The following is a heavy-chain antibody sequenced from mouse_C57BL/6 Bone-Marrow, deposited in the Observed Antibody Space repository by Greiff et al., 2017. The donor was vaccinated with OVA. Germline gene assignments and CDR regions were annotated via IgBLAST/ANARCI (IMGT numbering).Heavy chain of an antibody. CDR1: GFSFNTYA. CDR2: IRSKSNNYAT. V-gene: IGHV10-1*01. Sequence: EVQRVESGGGLVQPKGSLKLSCAASGFSFNTYAMNWVRQAPGKGLEWVARIRSKSNNYATYYADSVKDRFTISRDDSESMLYLQMNNLKTEDTAMYYCVRHDGYWFAYWGQGTLVTVSA. J-gene: IGHJ3*01. CDR3: VRHDGYWFAY. D-gene: IGHD2-3*01.